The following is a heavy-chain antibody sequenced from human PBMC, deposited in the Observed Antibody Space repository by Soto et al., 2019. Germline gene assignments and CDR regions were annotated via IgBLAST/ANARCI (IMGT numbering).Heavy chain of an antibody. CDR1: GFTFSNYG. Sequence: GGSLRLSCVGSGFTFSNYGMHWVRQPPGKGLEWVALISDDGDKRYYADSVRGRLIISRDNSKDTLYLQMNSLGPGDTAVYFCAKARVRIVGANSFDYWGQGTPVTGS. J-gene: IGHJ4*02. CDR2: ISDDGDKR. D-gene: IGHD1-26*01. V-gene: IGHV3-30*18. CDR3: AKARVRIVGANSFDY.